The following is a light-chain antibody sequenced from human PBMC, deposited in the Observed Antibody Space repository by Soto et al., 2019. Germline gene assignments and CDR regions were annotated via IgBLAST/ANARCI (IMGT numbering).Light chain of an antibody. J-gene: IGKJ4*01. CDR3: QYQGS. Sequence: IVLTQSPDTLSLSPGQRATLSCRASQSVSRRYLAWYQQKPGLAPILLIYDVSERASDIPDRFSGSGSGTDFTLTINRLVPEDVAVYYCQYQGSFGGGTKVVIE. CDR1: QSVSRRY. CDR2: DVS. V-gene: IGKV3-20*01.